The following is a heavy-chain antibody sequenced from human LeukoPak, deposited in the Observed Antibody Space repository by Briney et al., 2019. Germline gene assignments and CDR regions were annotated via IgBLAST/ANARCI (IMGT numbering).Heavy chain of an antibody. D-gene: IGHD3-22*01. CDR1: GYTFTSYD. CDR3: AREGGYYYDSSDYED. Sequence: ASVKVSCKASGYTFTSYDINWVRQATGQGLECMGWMNPNSGNTGYAQKFQGRVTMTRNTSISTAYMELSSLRSEDTAVYYCAREGGYYYDSSDYEDWGQGTLVTVSS. J-gene: IGHJ4*02. CDR2: MNPNSGNT. V-gene: IGHV1-8*01.